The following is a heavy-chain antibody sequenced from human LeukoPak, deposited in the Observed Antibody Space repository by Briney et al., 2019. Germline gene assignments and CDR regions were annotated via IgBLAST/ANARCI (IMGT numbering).Heavy chain of an antibody. CDR3: AGTYTAMVKSFDY. Sequence: GASVKVSCKASGGTFSSYAISWVRQAPGQGLEWMGGIIPIFGTATYAQKFQGRVTITADESTSTAYMGLSSLRSEDTAVYYCAGTYTAMVKSFDYWGQGTLVTVSS. D-gene: IGHD5-18*01. CDR1: GGTFSSYA. V-gene: IGHV1-69*13. CDR2: IIPIFGTA. J-gene: IGHJ4*02.